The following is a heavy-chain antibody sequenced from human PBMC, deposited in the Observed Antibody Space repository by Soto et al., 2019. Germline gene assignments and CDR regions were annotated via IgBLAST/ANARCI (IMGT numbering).Heavy chain of an antibody. D-gene: IGHD3-22*01. V-gene: IGHV3-33*01. CDR1: GFTFSSYG. Sequence: GGSLRLSCAASGFTFSSYGMHWVRQAPGKGLEWVAVIWYDGSNKYYADSVKGRFTISRDNSKNTLYLQMNSLRAEDTAVYYCARDLVNSYDSSPDYWGQGTLVTVSS. J-gene: IGHJ4*02. CDR3: ARDLVNSYDSSPDY. CDR2: IWYDGSNK.